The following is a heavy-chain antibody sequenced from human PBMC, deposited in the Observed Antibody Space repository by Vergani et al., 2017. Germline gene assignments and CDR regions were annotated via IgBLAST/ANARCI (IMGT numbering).Heavy chain of an antibody. D-gene: IGHD6-19*01. CDR2: INHSGST. Sequence: QVQLQQWGAGLLKPSETLYLTCAVYGGSFSGYYWSWIRQPPGKGLEWIGEINHSGSTNYNPSLKSRVTISVDTSKNKFSLKLSSVTAADTAVYYCARPGLAVADKWWYFDLWGRGTLVTVSS. V-gene: IGHV4-34*01. J-gene: IGHJ2*01. CDR3: ARPGLAVADKWWYFDL. CDR1: GGSFSGYY.